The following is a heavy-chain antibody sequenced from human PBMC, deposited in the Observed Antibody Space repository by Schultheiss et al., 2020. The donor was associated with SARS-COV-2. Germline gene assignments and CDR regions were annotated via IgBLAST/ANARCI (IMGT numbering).Heavy chain of an antibody. D-gene: IGHD2-15*01. V-gene: IGHV3-23*01. Sequence: GGSLRLSCAASGFTFSSYAMHWVRQAPGKGLEWVSAISGSGGSTYYADSVKGRFTISRDNSKNTLYLQMNSLRAEDTAVYYCAKSPRHIVVVVAANYDYWGQGTLVTVSS. CDR1: GFTFSSYA. J-gene: IGHJ4*02. CDR2: ISGSGGST. CDR3: AKSPRHIVVVVAANYDY.